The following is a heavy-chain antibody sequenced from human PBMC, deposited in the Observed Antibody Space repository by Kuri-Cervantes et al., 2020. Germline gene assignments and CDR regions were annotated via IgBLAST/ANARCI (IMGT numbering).Heavy chain of an antibody. J-gene: IGHJ4*02. V-gene: IGHV4-34*01. CDR2: INHSGST. D-gene: IGHD3-10*01. CDR3: ARVRDGSGSYYRLAEYYFDY. Sequence: SQTLSLTCAVYGGSFSGYYWSWIRQPPGKGLEWIGEINHSGSTNYNPSLKSRVTISVDTSKNQFSLKLSSVTAADTAVYYCARVRDGSGSYYRLAEYYFDYWGQGTLVTVSS. CDR1: GGSFSGYY.